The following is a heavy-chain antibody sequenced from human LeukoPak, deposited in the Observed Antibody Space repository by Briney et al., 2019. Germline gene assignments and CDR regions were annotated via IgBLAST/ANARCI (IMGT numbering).Heavy chain of an antibody. J-gene: IGHJ6*02. CDR1: GFTFSSCW. V-gene: IGHV3-7*01. CDR2: IKQDGSEK. CDR3: LLHRDYYYGMDV. D-gene: IGHD2-15*01. Sequence: GGSLRLSCAASGFTFSSCWMSWVRQAPGKGLEWVANIKQDGSEKYYVDSVKGRFTISRDNAKNSLYLQMNSLRAEDTAVYYCLLHRDYYYGMDVWGQGTTVTVSS.